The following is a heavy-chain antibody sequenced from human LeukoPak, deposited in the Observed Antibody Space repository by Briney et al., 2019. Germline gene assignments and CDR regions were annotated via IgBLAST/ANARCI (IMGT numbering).Heavy chain of an antibody. CDR3: AKDAQSGFGYSNSLDP. V-gene: IGHV3-33*06. CDR1: GFTFSHYG. Sequence: GGSLRLSCEASGFTFSHYGRHWVRQAPGNGREGGSVIWGDATNQSYPDSVKGRFTISGDTFTKTVSIQMTSLRVEDTALYYCAKDAQSGFGYSNSLDPWGQGVLVTVSS. J-gene: IGHJ5*02. D-gene: IGHD4-11*01. CDR2: IWGDATNQ.